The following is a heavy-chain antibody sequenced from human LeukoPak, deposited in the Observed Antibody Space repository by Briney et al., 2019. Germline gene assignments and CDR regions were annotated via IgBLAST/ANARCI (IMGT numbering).Heavy chain of an antibody. V-gene: IGHV1-69*04. CDR1: GGTFSSYA. Sequence: SVKVSCKASGGTFSSYAISRVRQAPGQGPEWMGRIIPILGIANYAQKFQGRVTITADKSTSTAYMELSSLRSEDTAVYYCARGPTIFGVVIIAGMDVWGQGTTVTVSS. CDR2: IIPILGIA. CDR3: ARGPTIFGVVIIAGMDV. J-gene: IGHJ6*02. D-gene: IGHD3-3*01.